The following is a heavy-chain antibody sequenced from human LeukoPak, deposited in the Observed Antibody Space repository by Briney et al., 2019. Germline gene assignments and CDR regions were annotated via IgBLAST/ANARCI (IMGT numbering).Heavy chain of an antibody. Sequence: GGSLRLSCAASGFTFSNAWMNWVRQAPGKGLQWVSAITTGGDTTFYADSVKGRFTISRDNSKNTLYLQMNSPTAEDAAVYYCANWHCPDTNCFPGVYWGQGTLVSVPS. CDR2: ITTGGDTT. CDR1: GFTFSNAW. J-gene: IGHJ4*02. V-gene: IGHV3-23*01. CDR3: ANWHCPDTNCFPGVY. D-gene: IGHD2-2*01.